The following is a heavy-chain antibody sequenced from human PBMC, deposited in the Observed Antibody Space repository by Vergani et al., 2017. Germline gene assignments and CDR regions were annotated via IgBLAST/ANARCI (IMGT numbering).Heavy chain of an antibody. V-gene: IGHV3-23*04. D-gene: IGHD2-2*01. Sequence: VQLVESGGGVVQPGRSLRLSCAASGFTFSSYGMHWVRQAPGKGLEWVSAISGSGDSTYYADSVKGRFTISRDNSKNTLYLQMNSLRAEDTAVYYCAKGYQLRDYWGQGTLVTVSS. CDR1: GFTFSSYG. J-gene: IGHJ4*02. CDR3: AKGYQLRDY. CDR2: ISGSGDST.